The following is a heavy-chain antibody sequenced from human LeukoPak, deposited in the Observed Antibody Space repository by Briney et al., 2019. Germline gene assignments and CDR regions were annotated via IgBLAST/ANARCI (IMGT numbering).Heavy chain of an antibody. CDR3: ARVRIVGAPTGAFDI. J-gene: IGHJ3*02. CDR1: GGTFTSYY. V-gene: IGHV1-46*01. D-gene: IGHD1-26*01. CDR2: INPSGGST. Sequence: ASVKVSCKASGGTFTSYYMHWVRQAPGQGLEWMGIINPSGGSTSYAQKFQGRVTMTRDTSTSTVYMELSSLRSEDTAVYYCARVRIVGAPTGAFDIWGQGTMVTVSS.